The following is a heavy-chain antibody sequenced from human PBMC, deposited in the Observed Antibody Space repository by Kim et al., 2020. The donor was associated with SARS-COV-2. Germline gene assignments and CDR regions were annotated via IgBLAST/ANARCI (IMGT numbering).Heavy chain of an antibody. D-gene: IGHD5-18*01. Sequence: SVKVSCKASGGTFSSYAISWVRQAPGQGLEWMGGTIPISGTANYAQKFQGRVTITADESTSTAYMELSSLRSEDTAVYYCARGPAMDTAMVSSGPYYYYDMDVWGQGTTVTVSS. CDR1: GGTFSSYA. CDR3: ARGPAMDTAMVSSGPYYYYDMDV. V-gene: IGHV1-69*13. CDR2: TIPISGTA. J-gene: IGHJ6*02.